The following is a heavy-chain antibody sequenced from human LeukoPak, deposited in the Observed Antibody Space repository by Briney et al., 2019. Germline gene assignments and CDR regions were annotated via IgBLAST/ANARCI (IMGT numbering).Heavy chain of an antibody. D-gene: IGHD2-2*01. Sequence: GKSLRLSCAASGFTFNNYGMHWVRQAPGKGLEWVAVISYDGRNIHYPDSVKGRFTISRDISTDTLWLQMDSLRTEDTAVYYCARGPLRGTAAAIDYWGQGTLVTVSS. J-gene: IGHJ4*02. CDR3: ARGPLRGTAAAIDY. CDR2: ISYDGRNI. V-gene: IGHV3-30*03. CDR1: GFTFNNYG.